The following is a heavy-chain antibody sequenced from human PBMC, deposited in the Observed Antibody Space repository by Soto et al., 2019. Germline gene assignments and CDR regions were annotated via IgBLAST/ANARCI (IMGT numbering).Heavy chain of an antibody. CDR2: IIPAFGTA. J-gene: IGHJ4*02. CDR3: WRHDKTALPPLDS. CDR1: GAGDTFSNYG. V-gene: IGHV1-69*06. D-gene: IGHD1-1*01. Sequence: QVHLVQSGAEVKSPGSAVKVSCKASGAGDTFSNYGLNWMRQAPGQGLEWMGGIIPAFGTANYAQKFQGRVTITADTSTTTAYMELSSLRSDDTAVYYCWRHDKTALPPLDSWGQGTLVSVSS.